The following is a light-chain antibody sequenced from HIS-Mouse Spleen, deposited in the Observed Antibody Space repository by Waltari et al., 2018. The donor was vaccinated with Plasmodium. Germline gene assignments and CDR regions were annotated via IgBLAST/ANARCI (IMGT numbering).Light chain of an antibody. CDR2: QDS. CDR1: KLGYKN. J-gene: IGLJ2*01. Sequence: SYELTQPPSVSVSPGQTASITCPGGKLGYKNACWYQQKPGQSPVLVIYQDSKRPSGIPERFSGSNSGNTATLTISGTQAMDEADYYCQAWDSSTVVFGGGTKLTVL. V-gene: IGLV3-1*01. CDR3: QAWDSSTVV.